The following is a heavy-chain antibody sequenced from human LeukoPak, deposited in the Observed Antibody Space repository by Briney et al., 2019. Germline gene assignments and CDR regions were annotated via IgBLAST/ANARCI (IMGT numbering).Heavy chain of an antibody. J-gene: IGHJ4*02. Sequence: PGWSLRLSCAASGFTFSTYSMNWVRQAPGKGLEWVSYISSRSSYIYYADSVKGRFTISRDNAKNSLYLQMDSLRAEDTAVYYCARDPFSGHDKRVYYFDYWGQGVLVTVSS. V-gene: IGHV3-21*06. CDR1: GFTFSTYS. CDR2: ISSRSSYI. D-gene: IGHD5-12*01. CDR3: ARDPFSGHDKRVYYFDY.